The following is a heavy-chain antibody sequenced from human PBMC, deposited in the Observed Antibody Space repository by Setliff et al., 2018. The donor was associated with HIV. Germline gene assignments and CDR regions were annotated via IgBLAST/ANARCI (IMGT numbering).Heavy chain of an antibody. J-gene: IGHJ4*02. V-gene: IGHV4-39*07. CDR2: LSSNGNS. CDR3: AAQDLAEVRWYYMDY. D-gene: IGHD2-15*01. Sequence: SETLSLTCAIFGGSISRSTYYWGWIRQPPGKGLEWIGALSSNGNSYYNPSYKSRVTISIDSSKNFFSLRLNSLAAADTAVYYCAAQDLAEVRWYYMDYWGQGAPVTVSS. CDR1: GGSISRSTYY.